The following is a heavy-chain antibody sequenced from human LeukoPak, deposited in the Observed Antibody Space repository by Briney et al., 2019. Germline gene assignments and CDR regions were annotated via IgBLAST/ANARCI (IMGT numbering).Heavy chain of an antibody. V-gene: IGHV3-48*01. CDR3: AKPPQLSRGYYYYMDV. CDR2: ISSSSSTI. D-gene: IGHD2-2*01. CDR1: GFTFSSYS. Sequence: GGSLRLSCAASGFTFSSYSMNWVRQAPGKGLEWVSYISSSSSTIYYADSVKGRFTISRDNSKNTLYLQMNSLRAEDTAVYYCAKPPQLSRGYYYYMDVWGKGTTVTVSS. J-gene: IGHJ6*03.